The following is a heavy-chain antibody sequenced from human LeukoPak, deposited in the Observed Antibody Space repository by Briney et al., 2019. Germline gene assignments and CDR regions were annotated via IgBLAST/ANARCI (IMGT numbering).Heavy chain of an antibody. CDR3: ARRYIVVLPAASNWFEP. J-gene: IGHJ5*02. V-gene: IGHV4-39*01. Sequence: SETLSLTCTVSGGSISSGAYYWDWIRQPPGKGLEWIGSIYYSGDTYYNPSLKSRVTISVDTSKNQFSLKLSSVTAADTAVYYCARRYIVVLPAASNWFEPWGQGTLVTVSS. CDR2: IYYSGDT. D-gene: IGHD2-2*01. CDR1: GGSISSGAYY.